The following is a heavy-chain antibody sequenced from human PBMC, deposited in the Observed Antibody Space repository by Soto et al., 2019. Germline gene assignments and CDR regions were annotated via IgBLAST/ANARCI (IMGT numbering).Heavy chain of an antibody. CDR1: GFSLKTPGVG. D-gene: IGHD2-21*01. CDR2: ISWDDDK. CDR3: ARRNCSTDDCFHFDY. V-gene: IGHV2-5*02. J-gene: IGHJ4*01. Sequence: QITLKESGPTVVKPTQTLTMTCTLSGFSLKTPGVGVGWIRQPPGKALEWLAVISWDDDKRYSESLKTRIIISNDFSNNVVRLTMTIVDPVDSGTYFCARRNCSTDDCFHFDYWGQGTLVTVSS.